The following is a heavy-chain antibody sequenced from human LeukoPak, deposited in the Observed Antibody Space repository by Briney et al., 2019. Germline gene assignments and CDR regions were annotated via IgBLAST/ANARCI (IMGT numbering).Heavy chain of an antibody. CDR1: GFTFSSYS. CDR3: AKGVRITMVRGAFDI. D-gene: IGHD3-10*01. CDR2: ISSSSSYI. V-gene: IGHV3-21*04. J-gene: IGHJ3*02. Sequence: GGSLRLSCAASGFTFSSYSMSWVRQAPGKGLEWVSSISSSSSYIYYADSVKGRFTISRDNAKNSLYLQMNSLRAEDTALYYCAKGVRITMVRGAFDIWGQGTMVTVSS.